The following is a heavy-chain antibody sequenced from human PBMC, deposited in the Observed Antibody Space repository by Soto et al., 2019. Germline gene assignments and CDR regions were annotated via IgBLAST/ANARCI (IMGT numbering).Heavy chain of an antibody. CDR3: ARGGEPLGYYGLDV. J-gene: IGHJ6*02. CDR1: GGSVRSGNHF. CDR2: MYYTRVT. Sequence: QVQLQESGPGLLKASETLCLTCSVSGGSVRSGNHFWNWIRQPPGRGLEWLGYMYYTRVTNYNPSLKSRVSMSVDTSKDQFSLNLPSLTAADTAVYYCARGGEPLGYYGLDVWGQGTTVTVSS. V-gene: IGHV4-61*01.